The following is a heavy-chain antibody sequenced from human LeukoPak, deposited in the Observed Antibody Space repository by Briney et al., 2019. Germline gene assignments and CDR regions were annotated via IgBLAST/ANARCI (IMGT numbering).Heavy chain of an antibody. D-gene: IGHD3-22*01. Sequence: SETLSLTCTVYGGSFSGYYWSWIRQPPGKGLEWIGEINHSGSTNYNPSLKSRVTISVDTSKNQFSLKLSSVTAADTAVYYCARVAVVVLFDYWGQGTLVTVSS. CDR2: INHSGST. CDR3: ARVAVVVLFDY. J-gene: IGHJ4*02. V-gene: IGHV4-34*01. CDR1: GGSFSGYY.